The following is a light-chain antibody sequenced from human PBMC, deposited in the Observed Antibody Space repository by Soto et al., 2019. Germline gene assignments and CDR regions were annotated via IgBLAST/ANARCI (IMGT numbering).Light chain of an antibody. J-gene: IGKJ4*01. Sequence: DIVMTQSRDSLDVSLGERATMNCKCGRSGLYKSNNRNYLAWYQQKPGQPPQLIIYWASTRESGVPERFSGSGSGTDFTLTISSLEAEDVAFYWCQQYFDVPFTFGGGTKVDVK. CDR1: RSGLYKSNNRNY. CDR2: WAS. CDR3: QQYFDVPFT. V-gene: IGKV4-1*01.